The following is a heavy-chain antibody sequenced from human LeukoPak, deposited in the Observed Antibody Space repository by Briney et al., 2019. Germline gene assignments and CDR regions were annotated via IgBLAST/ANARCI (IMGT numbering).Heavy chain of an antibody. CDR2: ISGSGGST. CDR1: GFTFSSYA. D-gene: IGHD6-13*01. Sequence: GGSLILSCAASGFTFSSYAISWVRQAPGRGLEWVSAISGSGGSTYYADSVKGRFTISGDNSKNTLYLQMNSLRAEDTAVYYCARDSSWYDYWGQGTLVTGSS. CDR3: ARDSSWYDY. V-gene: IGHV3-23*01. J-gene: IGHJ4*02.